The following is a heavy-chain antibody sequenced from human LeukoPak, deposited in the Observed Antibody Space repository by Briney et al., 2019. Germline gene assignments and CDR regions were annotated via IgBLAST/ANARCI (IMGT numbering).Heavy chain of an antibody. D-gene: IGHD3-16*02. CDR3: ARQLSVNEYYYYMDV. Sequence: GESLKISCKGSGYSFTSYWIGWVRQMPGKGLEWMGIIYPGDSDTRYSPSFQGQVTISADKSISTAYLQWSSLKASDTAMYYCARQLSVNEYYYYMDVWGKGTTVTVSS. CDR2: IYPGDSDT. V-gene: IGHV5-51*01. CDR1: GYSFTSYW. J-gene: IGHJ6*03.